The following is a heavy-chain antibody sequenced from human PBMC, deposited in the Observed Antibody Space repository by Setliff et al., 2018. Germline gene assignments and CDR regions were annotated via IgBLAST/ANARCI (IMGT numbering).Heavy chain of an antibody. D-gene: IGHD1-26*01. CDR2: IYPSGSHT. J-gene: IGHJ4*02. CDR3: ARSLVGATYSVYFDY. V-gene: IGHV5-51*01. CDR1: GHSFTTYL. Sequence: GESLKISCTTSGHSFTTYLIAWVRQGWMGIIYPSGSHTENSPSFQGHVTISADRSICTAYLQWSSLKASDTAIYYCARSLVGATYSVYFDYWGQGALVTVSS.